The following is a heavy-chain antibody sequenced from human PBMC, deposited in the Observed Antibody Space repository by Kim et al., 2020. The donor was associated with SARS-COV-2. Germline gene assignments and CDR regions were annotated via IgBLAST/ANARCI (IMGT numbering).Heavy chain of an antibody. Sequence: GGSLRLSCAASGFTFSSYAMSWVRQAPGKGLEWVSAISGSGGSTYYADSVKGRFTISRDNSKNTLYLQMNSLRAEDTAVYYCARDYYDSSGYYLSATPTGYWGQGTLVTVSS. J-gene: IGHJ4*02. V-gene: IGHV3-23*01. D-gene: IGHD3-22*01. CDR3: ARDYYDSSGYYLSATPTGY. CDR2: ISGSGGST. CDR1: GFTFSSYA.